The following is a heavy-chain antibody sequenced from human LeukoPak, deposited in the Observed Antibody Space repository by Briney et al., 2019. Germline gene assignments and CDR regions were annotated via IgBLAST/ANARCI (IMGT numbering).Heavy chain of an antibody. J-gene: IGHJ4*02. Sequence: GGSLRLSCVASGFSFSDHWMNWVRQAPGKGLEWVANIKQDGSEKYYVDSVKGRFTISRDNAKNSLYLQMNSLRVEDTAVYYCARGGSNWGQGTLVTVSS. D-gene: IGHD3-10*01. CDR2: IKQDGSEK. V-gene: IGHV3-7*01. CDR1: GFSFSDHW. CDR3: ARGGSN.